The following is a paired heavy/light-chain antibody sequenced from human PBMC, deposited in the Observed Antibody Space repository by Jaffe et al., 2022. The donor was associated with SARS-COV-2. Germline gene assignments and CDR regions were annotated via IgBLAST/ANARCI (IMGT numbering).Heavy chain of an antibody. J-gene: IGHJ3*02. CDR3: TSVTGWSWFDI. V-gene: IGHV3-73*01. CDR1: GFIFSGSA. CDR2: IGIKANNYAT. D-gene: IGHD6-19*01. Sequence: EVHLVESGGGLVQPGGSLKLSCAASGFIFSGSAMHWVRQASGKGLEWVGRIGIKANNYATAYAASVQGRFTVSRDDSKNTAYLQMNSLKTEDTAVYYCTSVTGWSWFDIWGQGTMVTVSS.
Light chain of an antibody. CDR1: QSVLYSSNNKNY. V-gene: IGKV4-1*01. J-gene: IGKJ1*01. Sequence: DIVMTQSPDSLGVSLGERATINCKSSQSVLYSSNNKNYLAWYQQKPGQPPKVLIYWASTRESGVPDRFSGSGSGTDFTLTISSLQAEDVAVYYCQQYYSSLPTFGQGTKVEIK. CDR3: QQYYSSLPT. CDR2: WAS.